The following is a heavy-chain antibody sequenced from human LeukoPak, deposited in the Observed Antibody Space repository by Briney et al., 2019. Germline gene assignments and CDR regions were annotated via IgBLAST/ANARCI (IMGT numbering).Heavy chain of an antibody. V-gene: IGHV3-7*01. Sequence: GGSLRLSCAASGFTFSTFWMSWVRQAPGKGLEWVANIKQDGSEKYYVDSVKGRFTISRDKAKDSLYLQMNSLKAEDTAVYYCARVRGYYDSSGYYSPWGQGTLVTVSS. CDR2: IKQDGSEK. D-gene: IGHD3-22*01. J-gene: IGHJ5*02. CDR1: GFTFSTFW. CDR3: ARVRGYYDSSGYYSP.